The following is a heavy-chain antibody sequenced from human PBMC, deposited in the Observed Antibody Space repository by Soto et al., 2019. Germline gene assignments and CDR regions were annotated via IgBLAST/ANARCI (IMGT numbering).Heavy chain of an antibody. D-gene: IGHD6-25*01. CDR3: VSLQTSGWPGVH. Sequence: ASVKGSCKASGYIFTTYGISWVRQAPGQGLEWMGWINIYNENTHYAQRFQGRVTMTRDTSTRTAYVDLRGLRSDDTAVYYCVSLQTSGWPGVHWAPGTLVTVSS. V-gene: IGHV1-18*04. CDR1: GYIFTTYG. CDR2: INIYNENT. J-gene: IGHJ1*01.